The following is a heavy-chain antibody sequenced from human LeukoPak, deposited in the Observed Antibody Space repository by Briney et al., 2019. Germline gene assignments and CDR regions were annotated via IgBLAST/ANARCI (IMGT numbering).Heavy chain of an antibody. D-gene: IGHD1-1*01. CDR2: ISGSGDTI. CDR1: GFTYSSYG. CDR3: ARTFTTYYYYMDV. J-gene: IGHJ6*03. Sequence: GGSLRLSCAASGFTYSSYGMNWVGQAPRKGLEWISYISGSGDTIYNADSVKGRFAITRDNGQNSLYLQMNSLRGEDTAVYYCARTFTTYYYYMDVGGKGATVTVS. V-gene: IGHV3-48*01.